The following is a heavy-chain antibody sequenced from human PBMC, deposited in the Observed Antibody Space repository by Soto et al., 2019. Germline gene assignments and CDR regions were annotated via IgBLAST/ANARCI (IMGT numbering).Heavy chain of an antibody. CDR1: GFTFSSYE. CDR3: ARSYYDSSGSLDY. CDR2: ISSSGSTI. D-gene: IGHD3-22*01. V-gene: IGHV3-48*03. J-gene: IGHJ4*02. Sequence: EVQLVESGGDLVQPGGSLRLSCAASGFTFSSYEMNWVRQAPGKGLEWVSYISSSGSTIYYADSVKGRFTISRDNAKNSLYLQMNSLRAEDTAVYYCARSYYDSSGSLDYWGQGTLVTVSS.